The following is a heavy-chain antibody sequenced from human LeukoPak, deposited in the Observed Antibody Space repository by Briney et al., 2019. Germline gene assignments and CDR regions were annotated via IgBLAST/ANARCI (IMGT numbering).Heavy chain of an antibody. J-gene: IGHJ2*01. V-gene: IGHV4-38-2*02. CDR1: GYSISSGYY. CDR2: IYTTGAGST. CDR3: ARGQIYDYWTPVSWKFDL. Sequence: SETLSLTCNVSGYSISSGYYWAWIRQSPGKGLEWIGNIYTTGAGSTYYNPSVKSRVTLFSDKAKNQLSLKMNSVTAADTAVYYCARGQIYDYWTPVSWKFDLWGRGTLVSVSS. D-gene: IGHD3/OR15-3a*01.